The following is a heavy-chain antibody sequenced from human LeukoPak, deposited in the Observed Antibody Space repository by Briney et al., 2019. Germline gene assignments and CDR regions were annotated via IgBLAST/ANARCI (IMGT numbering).Heavy chain of an antibody. Sequence: GGSLRLSCAASGFTFSSYEMNWVRQAPGKGLEWVSYISSGSTIYDADSVKGRFTISRDNAKNSLYLQMNSLRAEDTAVYYCARGIRAVGGAPFNYGGKGPLVTAS. J-gene: IGHJ4*02. V-gene: IGHV3-48*03. CDR1: GFTFSSYE. D-gene: IGHD6-19*01. CDR3: ARGIRAVGGAPFNY. CDR2: ISSGSTI.